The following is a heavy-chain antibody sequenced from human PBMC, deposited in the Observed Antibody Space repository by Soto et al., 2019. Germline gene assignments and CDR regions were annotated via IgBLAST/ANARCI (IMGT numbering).Heavy chain of an antibody. Sequence: QVQLQESGPGQVKPSQTLSLTCTVSGGSISNGGYFWNWIRQPPGKGVEWIGYIYYSGSTYYKPSLKSLVTISVDLSKNHFSLKLTSVTAADTAVYYCAGGAGGSTWFDYWGQGTLVTVSS. CDR1: GGSISNGGYF. D-gene: IGHD6-13*01. V-gene: IGHV4-30-4*01. J-gene: IGHJ4*02. CDR3: AGGAGGSTWFDY. CDR2: IYYSGST.